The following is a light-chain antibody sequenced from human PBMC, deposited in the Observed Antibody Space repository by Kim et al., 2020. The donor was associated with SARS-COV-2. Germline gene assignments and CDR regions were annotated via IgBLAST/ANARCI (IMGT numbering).Light chain of an antibody. V-gene: IGKV1-5*03. CDR2: KAS. CDR1: QSISSW. CDR3: QQFTS. J-gene: IGKJ2*01. Sequence: PSTLSASVGDTVTIPCRASQSISSWMAWYQQKPGKAPKLLLYKASTLQSGVPSRFSGSESGTEFTLTISSLQPDDFATYYCQQFTSFGQGTKLEI.